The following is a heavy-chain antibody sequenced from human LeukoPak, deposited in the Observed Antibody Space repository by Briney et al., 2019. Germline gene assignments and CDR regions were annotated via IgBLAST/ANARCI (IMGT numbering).Heavy chain of an antibody. D-gene: IGHD3-22*01. CDR2: TSCYNGDT. CDR1: GYTFTHHG. V-gene: IGHV1-18*01. J-gene: IGHJ4*02. CDR3: ARDPSNSSGYHAHFDS. Sequence: ASVKVSCKASGYTFTHHGISWVRQAPGQGLEWMGWTSCYNGDTMYAQNVQGRVTMTTDTSTRTAYIELRSLSSDDTAMYYCARDPSNSSGYHAHFDSWGQGTLVTVSS.